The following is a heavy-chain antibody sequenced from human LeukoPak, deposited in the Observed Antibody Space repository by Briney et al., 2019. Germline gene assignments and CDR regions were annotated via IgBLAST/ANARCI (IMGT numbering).Heavy chain of an antibody. CDR2: IYHSGST. D-gene: IGHD2-15*01. CDR3: ASRYCSGGSCYRDKYYFDY. J-gene: IGHJ4*02. Sequence: SETLSLTCTVSGGSISSGGYYWSWIRQPPGKGLEWIGYIYHSGSTYYNPSLKSRVTISVDRSKNQFSLKLSSVTAADTAVYYCASRYCSGGSCYRDKYYFDYWGQGTLVTVSS. V-gene: IGHV4-30-2*01. CDR1: GGSISSGGYY.